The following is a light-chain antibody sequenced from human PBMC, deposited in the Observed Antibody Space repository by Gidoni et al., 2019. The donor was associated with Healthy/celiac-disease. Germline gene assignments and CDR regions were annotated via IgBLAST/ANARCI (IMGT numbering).Light chain of an antibody. CDR3: QSYDSSLSGYVV. CDR2: GNS. J-gene: IGLJ2*01. CDR1: SSNIGAGYD. V-gene: IGLV1-40*01. Sequence: QSVLTQPPSVSGAPGQRVTISCTGSSSNIGAGYDVHWYQQLPGPAPKLLIHGNSNRPSGVPDRFSGSKSGTSASLAITGLQAEDEADYYCQSYDSSLSGYVVFGGGTKLTVL.